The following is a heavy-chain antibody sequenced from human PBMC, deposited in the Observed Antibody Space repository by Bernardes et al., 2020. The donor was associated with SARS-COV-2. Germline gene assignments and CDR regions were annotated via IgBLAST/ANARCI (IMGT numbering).Heavy chain of an antibody. CDR3: ATSRSSGPLFFLDK. J-gene: IGHJ4*02. Sequence: SESLSLSCSVSGGSVIGDFWYWRWARQAPGRGLELVGYMFRTGTSDSNPSLKSRVTISVDTSKNQFSLNLKSVTVADTAVYYCATSRSSGPLFFLDKWGQGALVTVSS. D-gene: IGHD6-19*01. V-gene: IGHV4-61*01. CDR1: GGSVIGDFWY. CDR2: MFRTGTS.